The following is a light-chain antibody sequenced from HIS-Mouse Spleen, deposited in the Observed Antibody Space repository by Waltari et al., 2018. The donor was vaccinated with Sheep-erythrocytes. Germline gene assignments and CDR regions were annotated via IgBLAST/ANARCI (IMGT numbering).Light chain of an antibody. CDR2: DAS. CDR1: QSVSSY. CDR3: QQRSNWYT. V-gene: IGKV3-11*01. J-gene: IGKJ2*01. Sequence: EIVLTQSPATLSLSPGERATLSCRASQSVSSYLAWYQQKPGQAPRLLIYDASNRATGIPDRCSGSGCGTDFTLTISSLEPEDVAVYYCQQRSNWYTFGQGTKLEIK.